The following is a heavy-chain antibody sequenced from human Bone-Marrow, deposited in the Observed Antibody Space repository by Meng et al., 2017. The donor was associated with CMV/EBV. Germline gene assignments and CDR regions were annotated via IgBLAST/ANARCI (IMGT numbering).Heavy chain of an antibody. J-gene: IGHJ4*02. CDR1: GFTFSSFA. Sequence: GESLKISCAASGFTFSSFAMHWVRQAPGKGLEWVTVISIDGNSKYYADSVKGRFTISRDNSKNTLYLEINILRAEDTAVYYGVREKGPRQALDYWGQGTLVTVSS. CDR2: ISIDGNSK. CDR3: VREKGPRQALDY. V-gene: IGHV3-30*04.